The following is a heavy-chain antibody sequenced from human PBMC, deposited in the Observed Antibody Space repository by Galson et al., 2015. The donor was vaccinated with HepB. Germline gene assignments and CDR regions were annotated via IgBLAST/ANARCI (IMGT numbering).Heavy chain of an antibody. J-gene: IGHJ6*03. Sequence: SVKVSCKASGGTFSSYAICWVRQAPGQGLEWMGGIIPIFGTANYAQKFQGRVTITADESTSTAYMELSSLRSEDTAVYYCARGPPIVVVVAATYYYMDVWGKGTTVTVSS. CDR1: GGTFSSYA. V-gene: IGHV1-69*13. D-gene: IGHD2-15*01. CDR2: IIPIFGTA. CDR3: ARGPPIVVVVAATYYYMDV.